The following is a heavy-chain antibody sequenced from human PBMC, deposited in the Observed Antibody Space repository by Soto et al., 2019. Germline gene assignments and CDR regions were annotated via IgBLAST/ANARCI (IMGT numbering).Heavy chain of an antibody. J-gene: IGHJ4*02. CDR1: GGSISSSSYY. CDR3: ARQLAAAGTGEYYFDY. Sequence: SETRSLTCTVSGGSISSSSYYWGWIRQPPGKGLEWIGSIYYSGSTYYNPSLKSRVTIPVDMSKNQFSLKLSSVTAADTAVYYCARQLAAAGTGEYYFDYWGQGTLVTVSS. D-gene: IGHD6-13*01. CDR2: IYYSGST. V-gene: IGHV4-39*01.